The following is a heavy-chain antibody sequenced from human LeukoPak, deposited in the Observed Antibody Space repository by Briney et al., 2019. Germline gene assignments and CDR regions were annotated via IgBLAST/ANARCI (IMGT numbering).Heavy chain of an antibody. CDR2: INEDGSEK. V-gene: IGHV3-7*01. Sequence: GGSLRLSCAASAFTFSRYWTTWVRQAPGKGLEWVANINEDGSEKYYWDSVRGRFTISRDNAKNSLYLQMDSLRAEDTAVYYCARLFVYGSGAEAFDYWGQGALVTVSS. J-gene: IGHJ4*02. CDR3: ARLFVYGSGAEAFDY. D-gene: IGHD3-10*01. CDR1: AFTFSRYW.